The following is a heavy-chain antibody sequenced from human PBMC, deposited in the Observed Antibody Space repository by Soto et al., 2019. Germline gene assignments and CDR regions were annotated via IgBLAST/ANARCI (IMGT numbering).Heavy chain of an antibody. J-gene: IGHJ3*02. Sequence: ASVKVSCKASGYTFTSYGISWVRQAPGQGLEWMGWISAYHGNTNYAQRLQGRVTMTTDTSPSTAYMELRSLRSDDTAVYYCARAYGSGGSCYRNDAFDIWGQGTMVTVSS. D-gene: IGHD2-15*01. CDR1: GYTFTSYG. V-gene: IGHV1-18*01. CDR2: ISAYHGNT. CDR3: ARAYGSGGSCYRNDAFDI.